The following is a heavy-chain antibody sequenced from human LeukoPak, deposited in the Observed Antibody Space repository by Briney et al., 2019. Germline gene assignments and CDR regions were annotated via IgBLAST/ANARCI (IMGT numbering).Heavy chain of an antibody. V-gene: IGHV4-30-4*01. CDR3: ARDPLKGYPYGMDV. J-gene: IGHJ6*04. Sequence: SETLSLTCTVSGGSISSGDYYWSWIRQPPGKGLEWIGYIYYSGSTYYNPSLKSRVTISVDTSKNQFSLKLSSVTAADTAVYYCARDPLKGYPYGMDVGGKGTTVTVSS. CDR2: IYYSGST. D-gene: IGHD2-15*01. CDR1: GGSISSGDYY.